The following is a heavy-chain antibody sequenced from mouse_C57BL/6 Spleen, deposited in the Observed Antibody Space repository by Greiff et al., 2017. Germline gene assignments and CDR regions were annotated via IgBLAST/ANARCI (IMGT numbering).Heavy chain of an antibody. CDR2: IDPEDGDT. D-gene: IGHD3-1*01. CDR1: GFNIKDYS. CDR3: TTYSSGDFDY. J-gene: IGHJ2*01. V-gene: IGHV14-1*01. Sequence: VQLQESGAELVRPGASVKLSCTASGFNIKDYSMHWVKQRPEQGLEWIGRIDPEDGDTEYAPKFEGKATMTADTTSNTAYLQLSSLTSEDTAVYYCTTYSSGDFDYWGQGTTLTVSS.